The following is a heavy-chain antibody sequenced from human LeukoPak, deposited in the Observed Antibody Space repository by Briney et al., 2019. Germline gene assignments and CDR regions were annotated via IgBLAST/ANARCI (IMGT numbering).Heavy chain of an antibody. CDR3: AREHIVVVTDAIGYWFDP. Sequence: SETLSLTCTVSGGSISSSSYYWGWIRQPPGKGLEWIGSIYYSGSTYYNPSLKSRVTISVDTSKNQFSLKLSAVTAADTAVYYCAREHIVVVTDAIGYWFDPWGQGTLVTVSS. V-gene: IGHV4-39*02. CDR1: GGSISSSSYY. J-gene: IGHJ5*02. CDR2: IYYSGST. D-gene: IGHD2-2*01.